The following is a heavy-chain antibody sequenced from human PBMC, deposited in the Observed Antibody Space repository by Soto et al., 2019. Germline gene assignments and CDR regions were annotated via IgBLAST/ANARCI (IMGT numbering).Heavy chain of an antibody. V-gene: IGHV3-21*01. CDR2: ISSSSSYI. CDR1: GFTFSSYS. J-gene: IGHJ4*02. CDR3: ARVGYYDSSGYLYYFDY. Sequence: GGSLRLSCAASGFTFSSYSMNWVRQAPGKGLEWVSSISSSSSYIYYADSVKGRFTISRDNAKNSLYLQMNSLRAEDTAVYYCARVGYYDSSGYLYYFDYLGQGTLVTVSS. D-gene: IGHD3-22*01.